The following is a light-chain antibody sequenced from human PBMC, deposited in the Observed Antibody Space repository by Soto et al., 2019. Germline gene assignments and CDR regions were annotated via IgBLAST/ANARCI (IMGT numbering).Light chain of an antibody. CDR3: RQFNSYPT. V-gene: IGKV1-9*01. J-gene: IGKJ4*01. CDR1: QGISSY. CDR2: AAS. Sequence: DIQLTQSPSFLSASVGDGVTITCRASQGISSYLAWYQQRPGKAPKLLIYAASTLQSGVPSRFSGSGSGTEFTLTISSLQPEDFATYYCRQFNSYPTFGGGNKVEIK.